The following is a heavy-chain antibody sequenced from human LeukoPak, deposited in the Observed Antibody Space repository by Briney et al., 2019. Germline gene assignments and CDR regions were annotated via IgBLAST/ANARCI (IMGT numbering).Heavy chain of an antibody. CDR3: ARVAGNSVPVFDY. V-gene: IGHV4-30-4*01. Sequence: ALSLACTVSGGSISRGDYNRSWIRQPPGKGQEWIGNISYSGSTYYTPSLKRRVTISVDTSKNQFYLELSSVTAADTAVYDCARVAGNSVPVFDYWGQGTLVTVSS. J-gene: IGHJ4*02. D-gene: IGHD4-23*01. CDR2: ISYSGST. CDR1: GGSISRGDYN.